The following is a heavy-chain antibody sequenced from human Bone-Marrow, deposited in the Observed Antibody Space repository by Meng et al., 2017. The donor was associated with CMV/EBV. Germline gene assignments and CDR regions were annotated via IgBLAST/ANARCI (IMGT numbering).Heavy chain of an antibody. Sequence: SVKVSCKASGGTFSSYAISWVRQAPGQGLEWMGGIIPIFGTANYAQKFQGRVTITTDESTSTAYMELSNLTSDDTAVFYRAHSRYSSTWDDFWGQGTLVTVSS. CDR2: IIPIFGTA. CDR1: GGTFSSYA. CDR3: AHSRYSSTWDDF. V-gene: IGHV1-69*05. J-gene: IGHJ4*02. D-gene: IGHD6-13*01.